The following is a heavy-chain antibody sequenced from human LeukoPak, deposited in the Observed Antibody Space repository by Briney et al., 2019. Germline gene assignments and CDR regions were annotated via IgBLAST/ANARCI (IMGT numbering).Heavy chain of an antibody. CDR1: GFTFSIYA. CDR2: ISGSGGST. Sequence: GGSLRLSCAASGFTFSIYAMSWVRQAPGKGLEWVSAISGSGGSTYYADSVKGRFTISRDNSKNTLYLQMNSLRAEDTAVYYCAKAGYDLLTGYYSFDYWGQGTLVTVSS. V-gene: IGHV3-23*01. CDR3: AKAGYDLLTGYYSFDY. J-gene: IGHJ4*02. D-gene: IGHD3-9*01.